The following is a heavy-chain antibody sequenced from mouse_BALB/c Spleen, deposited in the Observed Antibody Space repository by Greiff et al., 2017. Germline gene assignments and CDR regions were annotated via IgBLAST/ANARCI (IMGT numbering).Heavy chain of an antibody. D-gene: IGHD2-4*01. Sequence: EVKLMESGGDLVKPGGSLKLSCAASGFTFSSYGMSWVRQTPDKRLEWVATISSGGSYTYYPDSVKGRSTISRDNATNTLYLQMNSLKSEDTAMYYCARHPYYDYDGYAMDYWGQGTSVTVSS. CDR3: ARHPYYDYDGYAMDY. V-gene: IGHV5-6*01. J-gene: IGHJ4*01. CDR1: GFTFSSYG. CDR2: ISSGGSYT.